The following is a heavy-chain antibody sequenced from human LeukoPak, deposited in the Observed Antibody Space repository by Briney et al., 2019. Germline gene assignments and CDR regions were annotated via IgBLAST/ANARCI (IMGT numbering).Heavy chain of an antibody. CDR3: ARGGIVVVPAAHPVDTAMVGWFDP. D-gene: IGHD2-2*01. J-gene: IGHJ5*02. CDR2: INHSGST. Sequence: SETLSLTCAVYGGSFSGYYWSWIRQPPGKGLEWIGEINHSGSTNYNPSLKSRVTISVDTSKNQFSLKLSSVTAADTAAYYCARGGIVVVPAAHPVDTAMVGWFDPWGQGTLVTDSS. V-gene: IGHV4-34*01. CDR1: GGSFSGYY.